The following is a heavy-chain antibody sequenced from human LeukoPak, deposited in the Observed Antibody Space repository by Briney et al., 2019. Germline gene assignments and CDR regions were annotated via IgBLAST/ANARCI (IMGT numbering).Heavy chain of an antibody. CDR3: ARSVGATKGPLDY. D-gene: IGHD1-26*01. Sequence: EASVKVSCKASGGTFSSYAISWVRQAPGQGLEWMGRIIPILGIANYAQKFQGRVTITADKSTSTAYMELSSPRSEDTAVYYCARSVGATKGPLDYWGQGTLVTVSS. CDR1: GGTFSSYA. J-gene: IGHJ4*02. V-gene: IGHV1-69*04. CDR2: IIPILGIA.